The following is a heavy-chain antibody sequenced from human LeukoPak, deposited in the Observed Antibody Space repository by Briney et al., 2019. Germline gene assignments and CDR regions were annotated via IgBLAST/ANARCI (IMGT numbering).Heavy chain of an antibody. Sequence: ASVKVSCKASGYTFTSYYMHWVRQAPGQGLEWMGIINPSDGSTSYAQKFQGRVTISVDTSKNQFSLKLSSVTAADTAVYYCARERMATTPYYYYGMDVWGQGTTVTVSS. CDR2: INPSDGST. CDR3: ARERMATTPYYYYGMDV. J-gene: IGHJ6*02. D-gene: IGHD5-24*01. V-gene: IGHV1-46*01. CDR1: GYTFTSYY.